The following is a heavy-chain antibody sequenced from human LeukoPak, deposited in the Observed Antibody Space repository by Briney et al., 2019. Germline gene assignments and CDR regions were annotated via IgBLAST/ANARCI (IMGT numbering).Heavy chain of an antibody. CDR3: ARVGPNRDYYFDY. J-gene: IGHJ4*02. V-gene: IGHV4-59*01. CDR2: IYYSGST. CDR1: GGSISSYY. Sequence: MSSETLSLTCTVSGGSISSYYWSWIRQPPGKGLEWIGYIYYSGSTNYNPSLKSRVTISLDTSKNQFSLKLSSVTAADTAVYYCARVGPNRDYYFDYWGQGTLVTVSS. D-gene: IGHD2/OR15-2a*01.